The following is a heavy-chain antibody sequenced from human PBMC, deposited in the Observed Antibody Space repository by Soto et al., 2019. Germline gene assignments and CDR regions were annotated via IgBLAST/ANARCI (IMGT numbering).Heavy chain of an antibody. D-gene: IGHD3-9*01. CDR2: IYHSGST. J-gene: IGHJ5*02. CDR3: ARGHYDSLTGYWGWFDP. CDR1: GGSISSGGYS. Sequence: PSETLSLTCAVSGGSISSGGYSWSWIRQPPGKGLEWIGYIYHSGSTYYNPSLKSRVTISVDRSKNQFSLKLSSVTAADTAVYYCARGHYDSLTGYWGWFDPWGQGTLVTVSS. V-gene: IGHV4-30-2*01.